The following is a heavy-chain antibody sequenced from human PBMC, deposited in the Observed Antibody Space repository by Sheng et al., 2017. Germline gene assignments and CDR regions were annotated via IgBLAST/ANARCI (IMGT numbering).Heavy chain of an antibody. CDR1: GGSISSSSYY. CDR2: IYYSGST. V-gene: IGHV4-39*07. D-gene: IGHD3-16*02. CDR3: AREWGGCYLYYFDY. Sequence: QLQLQESGPGLVKPSETLSLTCTVSGGSISSSSYYWGWIRQPPGKGLEWIGSIYYSGSTYYNPSLKSRVTISVDTSKNQFSLKLSSVTAADTAVYYCAREWGGCYLYYFDYVGARERWSPSPQ. J-gene: IGHJ4*02.